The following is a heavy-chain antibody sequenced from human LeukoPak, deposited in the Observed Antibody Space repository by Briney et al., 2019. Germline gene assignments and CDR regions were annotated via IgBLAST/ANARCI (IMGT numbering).Heavy chain of an antibody. CDR3: ASQRFETYNDFWSGQGIDT. J-gene: IGHJ5*02. CDR2: ISSRSSYI. V-gene: IGHV3-21*01. CDR1: GFTFSSFS. D-gene: IGHD3-3*01. Sequence: PGGSLRLSCAASGFTFSSFSMNWVRQAPGKGLEWVSSISSRSSYIYNADSVKGRFTISRDNAENSLYLQMNSLRAEETAVYYCASQRFETYNDFWSGQGIDTWGQGTLVTVSS.